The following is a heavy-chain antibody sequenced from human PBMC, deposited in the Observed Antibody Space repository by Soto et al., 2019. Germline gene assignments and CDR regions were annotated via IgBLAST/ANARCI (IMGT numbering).Heavy chain of an antibody. CDR2: IIPIFGTA. CDR3: ARDRRGGDRAMDV. D-gene: IGHD2-21*02. CDR1: GGTFSSYA. Sequence: ASVKVSCKASGGTFSSYAISWVRQAPGQGLEWMGGIIPIFGTANYAQKFQGRVTITADESTSTAYMELSSLRSEDTAVYYCARDRRGGDRAMDVWGQGTTVTVSS. V-gene: IGHV1-69*13. J-gene: IGHJ6*02.